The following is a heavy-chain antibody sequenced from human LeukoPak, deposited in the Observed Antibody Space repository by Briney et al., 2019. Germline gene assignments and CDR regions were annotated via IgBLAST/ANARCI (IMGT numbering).Heavy chain of an antibody. D-gene: IGHD3-16*01. J-gene: IGHJ5*01. Sequence: SGGSLRLSCAASGFTFSSYAMSWVRQAPGKGLEWVSAISGSGGSTYYADSVKGRFTISRDNSKNILYVQMNGLRVEDTAVYYCATSPLGGMTTFDCWGQGTLVTVSS. CDR3: ATSPLGGMTTFDC. V-gene: IGHV3-23*01. CDR2: ISGSGGST. CDR1: GFTFSSYA.